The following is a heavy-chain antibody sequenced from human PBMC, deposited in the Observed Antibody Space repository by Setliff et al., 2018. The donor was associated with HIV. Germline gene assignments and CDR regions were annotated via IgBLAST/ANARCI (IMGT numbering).Heavy chain of an antibody. D-gene: IGHD3-9*01. CDR1: GGSISSGGYY. Sequence: ASETLSLTCTVSGGSISSGGYYWSWIRHHPGKGLEWIGYIHYSGNTYYNPSLKSRLTISVDTSKNQFSLNLSSVTAADTAVYYCAREKWRYFGWSHTRDAFDIWGQGTMVTVSS. J-gene: IGHJ3*02. V-gene: IGHV4-31*02. CDR3: AREKWRYFGWSHTRDAFDI. CDR2: IHYSGNT.